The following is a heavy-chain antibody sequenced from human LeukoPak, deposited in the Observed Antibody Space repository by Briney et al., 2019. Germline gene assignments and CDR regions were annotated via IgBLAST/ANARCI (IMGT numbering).Heavy chain of an antibody. J-gene: IGHJ5*02. V-gene: IGHV1-8*01. CDR3: RKGRGGSSKTGGLFDP. CDR2: MNPNSGNT. Sequence: ASVKVSCKASGYIFSNYGISWVRQAPGQGLEWMGWMNPNSGNTGYAQKFQGRVTMTRNTSIRPAYMELGSLRPEDTAVYYGRKGRGGSSKTGGLFDPWGQGTLVTVSS. D-gene: IGHD3-16*02. CDR1: GYIFSNYG.